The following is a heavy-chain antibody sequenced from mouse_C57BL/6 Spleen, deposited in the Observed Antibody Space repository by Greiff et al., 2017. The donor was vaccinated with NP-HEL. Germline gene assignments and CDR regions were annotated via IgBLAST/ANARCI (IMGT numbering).Heavy chain of an antibody. V-gene: IGHV1-69*01. Sequence: QVQLQQPGAELVMPGASVKLSCKASGYTFTSYWMHWVKQRPGQGLEWIGEIDPSDSYTNYNQKFKDKATLTVDKSSSTAYMQLSSLTSEDSAVYYCARGLYYFDYWGQGTTLTVSS. D-gene: IGHD3-3*01. CDR3: ARGLYYFDY. J-gene: IGHJ2*01. CDR1: GYTFTSYW. CDR2: IDPSDSYT.